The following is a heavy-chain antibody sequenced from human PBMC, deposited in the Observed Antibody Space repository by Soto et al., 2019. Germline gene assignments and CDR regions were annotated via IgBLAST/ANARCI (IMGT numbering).Heavy chain of an antibody. Sequence: QVQLVESGGGLVKPGGSLRLSCAASGFTFSDHYMSWIRQAPGEGLEWISYISRGGSTIYYADSVKGRFTISRDNAKNSLSLQLNSLRADDTAVSYCAREVEAITSFGVVDYWGQGTLVTVSS. J-gene: IGHJ4*02. CDR1: GFTFSDHY. V-gene: IGHV3-11*01. CDR2: ISRGGSTI. D-gene: IGHD3-3*01. CDR3: AREVEAITSFGVVDY.